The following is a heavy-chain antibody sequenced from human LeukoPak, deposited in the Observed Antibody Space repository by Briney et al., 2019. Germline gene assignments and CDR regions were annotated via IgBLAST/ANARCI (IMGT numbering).Heavy chain of an antibody. D-gene: IGHD2-15*01. V-gene: IGHV4-34*01. CDR2: INHSGST. CDR3: VVAAPTNWFDP. Sequence: SETLSLTCAVYGGSFSGYYWSWIRQPPGKGLEWIGEINHSGSTNYNPSLKSRVTISVDTSKNQFSLKLSSVTAADTAVYYCVVAAPTNWFDPWGQGTLVTVSS. CDR1: GGSFSGYY. J-gene: IGHJ5*02.